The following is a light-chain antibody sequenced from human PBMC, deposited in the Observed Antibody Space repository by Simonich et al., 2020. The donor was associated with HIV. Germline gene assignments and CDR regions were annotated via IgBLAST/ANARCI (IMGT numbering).Light chain of an antibody. CDR1: QSVLYSSKNKNY. V-gene: IGKV4-1*01. Sequence: DIVMTQSPDSLAMSLGERATINCKSSQSVLYSSKNKNYLAWYQQKPGQPPKLLIYWASTRESGAPDRFSGSGSGTDFTLTISSLQAEDVAVYYCQQYYSTPYTFGQGTKLEIK. CDR2: WAS. CDR3: QQYYSTPYT. J-gene: IGKJ2*01.